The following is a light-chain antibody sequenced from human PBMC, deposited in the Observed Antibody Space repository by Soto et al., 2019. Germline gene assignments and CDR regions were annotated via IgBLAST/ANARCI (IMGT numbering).Light chain of an antibody. CDR1: QTVRNNY. CDR2: GAS. J-gene: IGKJ5*01. Sequence: EFVLTQSPGTLSLSPGERATLSCRASQTVRNNYLAWYQQKPGQAPRLLIYGASSRATGIPDRSSGSGSGTDFTLTISRLEPEDFAVYYCQQYHTSPITFGQGTRLEIK. V-gene: IGKV3-20*01. CDR3: QQYHTSPIT.